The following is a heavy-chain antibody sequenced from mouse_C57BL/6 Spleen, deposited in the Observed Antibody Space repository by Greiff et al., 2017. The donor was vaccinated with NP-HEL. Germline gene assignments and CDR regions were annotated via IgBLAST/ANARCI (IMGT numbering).Heavy chain of an antibody. Sequence: VQLKESGGGLVKPGGSLKLSCAASGFTFSDYGMHWVRQAPEKGLEWVAYISSGSSTIYYADTVKGRFTISRDNAKNTLFLQMTSLRSEDTAMYYCARITTVVHFDVWGTGTTVTVSS. J-gene: IGHJ1*03. CDR2: ISSGSSTI. D-gene: IGHD1-1*01. V-gene: IGHV5-17*01. CDR1: GFTFSDYG. CDR3: ARITTVVHFDV.